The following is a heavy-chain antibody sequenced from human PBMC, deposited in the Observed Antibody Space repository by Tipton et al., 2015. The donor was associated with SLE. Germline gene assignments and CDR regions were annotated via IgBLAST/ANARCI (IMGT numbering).Heavy chain of an antibody. CDR2: IYYGGST. J-gene: IGHJ6*02. Sequence: TLSLTCTVSGGSVGSDSYYWGWIRQPPGKGLEWIGSIYYGGSTYYNPSLKSRVTISVDTSKNQFSLKLSFVIAADTAVYYCARALGGMDVWGQGTTVTVSS. CDR1: GGSVGSDSYY. V-gene: IGHV4-39*01. CDR3: ARALGGMDV. D-gene: IGHD3-16*01.